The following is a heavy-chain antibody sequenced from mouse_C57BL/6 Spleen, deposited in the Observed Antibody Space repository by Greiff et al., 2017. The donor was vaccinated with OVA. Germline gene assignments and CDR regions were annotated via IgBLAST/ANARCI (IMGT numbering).Heavy chain of an antibody. CDR3: ARSGVDYALDY. CDR1: GYTFTDYY. J-gene: IGHJ2*02. V-gene: IGHV1-26*01. CDR2: INPNNGGT. Sequence: EVQLQQSGTELVKPGASVKISCKASGYTFTDYYMNWVKQSHGKGLEWIGDINPNNGGTSYNQKFKGKATLTVDKSSSTAYMELRSLTSEYSAVYYCARSGVDYALDYWGQGTSLTVSS. D-gene: IGHD2-4*01.